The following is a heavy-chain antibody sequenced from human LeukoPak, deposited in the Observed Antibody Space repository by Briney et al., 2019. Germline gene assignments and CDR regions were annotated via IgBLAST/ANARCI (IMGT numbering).Heavy chain of an antibody. CDR1: GGSIKNYG. D-gene: IGHD6-19*01. Sequence: SENLSLNCTVSGGSIKNYGWQWIRQPPGKGLEWIGSVYNSGTTDYNPSLKSRVTITSDTSNNQVSLDLTSVTAADTAVYYCARLSQIGVAGAYEYHSLVVWGQGTTVTVSS. V-gene: IGHV4-59*13. CDR2: VYNSGTT. J-gene: IGHJ6*02. CDR3: ARLSQIGVAGAYEYHSLVV.